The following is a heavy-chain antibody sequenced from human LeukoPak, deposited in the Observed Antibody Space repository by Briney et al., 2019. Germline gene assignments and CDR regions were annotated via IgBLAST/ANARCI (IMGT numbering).Heavy chain of an antibody. V-gene: IGHV3-7*03. D-gene: IGHD3-22*01. CDR2: IKQDGSEK. J-gene: IGHJ4*02. Sequence: GGSLRLSCAASGFTFSSYWMSWVRQAPGNGLEWVANIKQDGSEKYYVDSVKGRFTISRDNAKNSLYLQMNSLRAEDTAVYYCARFRYYDSSGYYYYFDYWGQGTLVTVSS. CDR3: ARFRYYDSSGYYYYFDY. CDR1: GFTFSSYW.